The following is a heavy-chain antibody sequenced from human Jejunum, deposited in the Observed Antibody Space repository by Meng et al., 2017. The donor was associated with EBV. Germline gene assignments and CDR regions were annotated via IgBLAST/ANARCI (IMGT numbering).Heavy chain of an antibody. CDR1: GFTFGDYA. J-gene: IGHJ4*02. V-gene: IGHV3-30*04. D-gene: IGHD1-14*01. CDR3: AKERRGFYTEH. CDR2: VSYGGSDK. Sequence: QVQLVGAGGCVVQPGRALRLSCVASGFTFGDYAMHWVRQAPGKGLEWVALVSYGGSDKLYADSVKGRFTIYRDNSDNTLFLQMNSLKPEDTAVYYCAKERRGFYTEHWGQGTLVTVSS.